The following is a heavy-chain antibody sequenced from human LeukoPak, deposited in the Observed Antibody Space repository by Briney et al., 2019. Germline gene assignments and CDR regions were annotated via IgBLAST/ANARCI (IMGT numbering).Heavy chain of an antibody. CDR2: ISAYNGNT. CDR1: GYSFTSYG. CDR3: ARKFSHSSSWYLGAFDI. J-gene: IGHJ3*02. Sequence: ASVKVSCKASGYSFTSYGISWVRQAPGQGLEWMGWISAYNGNTKYAQKLQGRVTMTTDTSTSTVYMEVGSLRSDDTAVYYCARKFSHSSSWYLGAFDIWGQGTMVTVSS. D-gene: IGHD6-13*01. V-gene: IGHV1-18*01.